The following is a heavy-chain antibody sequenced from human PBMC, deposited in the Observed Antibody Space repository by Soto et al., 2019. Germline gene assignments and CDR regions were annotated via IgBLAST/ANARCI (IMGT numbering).Heavy chain of an antibody. J-gene: IGHJ5*02. Sequence: SVKVSCKASGGTFSSYTISWVRQAPGQGLEWMGRIIPILGIANYAQKFQGRVTITADKSTSTAYMELSCLRSEDTAVYYCARGTYYYDSSGPNWFDPWGQGTLVTVSS. CDR1: GGTFSSYT. CDR3: ARGTYYYDSSGPNWFDP. CDR2: IIPILGIA. V-gene: IGHV1-69*02. D-gene: IGHD3-22*01.